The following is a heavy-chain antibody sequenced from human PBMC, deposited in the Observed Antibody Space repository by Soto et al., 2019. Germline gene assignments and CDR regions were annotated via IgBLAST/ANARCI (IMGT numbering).Heavy chain of an antibody. Sequence: ASVKVSCKASGYTFTSYAMHWVRQAPGQRLEWMGWINAGNGNTKYSQKFQGRVTITRDTSASTAYMELSSLRSEDTAVYYCARDLHLVVVGGVDYWGQGTLVTVSS. J-gene: IGHJ4*02. V-gene: IGHV1-3*01. D-gene: IGHD3-22*01. CDR1: GYTFTSYA. CDR3: ARDLHLVVVGGVDY. CDR2: INAGNGNT.